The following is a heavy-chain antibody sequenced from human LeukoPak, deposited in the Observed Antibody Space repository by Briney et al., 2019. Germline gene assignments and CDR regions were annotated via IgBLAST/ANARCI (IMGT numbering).Heavy chain of an antibody. CDR2: IYYSGST. CDR3: ARAGRAAAGTGDY. V-gene: IGHV4-30-4*08. Sequence: PSETLSLTCTVSGGSISSGDYYWSWIRQPPGKGLEWIGYIYYSGSTYYNPSLKSRVTISVVTSKNQFSLKLSSVTAADTAVYYCARAGRAAAGTGDYWGQGTLVTVSS. CDR1: GGSISSGDYY. J-gene: IGHJ4*02. D-gene: IGHD6-13*01.